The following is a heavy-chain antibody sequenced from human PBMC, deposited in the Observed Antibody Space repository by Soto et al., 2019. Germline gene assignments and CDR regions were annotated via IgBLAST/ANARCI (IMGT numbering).Heavy chain of an antibody. CDR2: IIPIFGTA. D-gene: IGHD2-21*02. CDR3: ARNPTYCGGDCYPDY. Sequence: QVQLVQSGAEVKKPGSSVKVSCKASGGTFSSYAISWVRQAPGQGLEWMGGIIPIFGTANYAQKFQGRVTITADDSTSTAYMELSSLRSEETAVYYCARNPTYCGGDCYPDYWGQGTLVTVSS. CDR1: GGTFSSYA. J-gene: IGHJ4*02. V-gene: IGHV1-69*01.